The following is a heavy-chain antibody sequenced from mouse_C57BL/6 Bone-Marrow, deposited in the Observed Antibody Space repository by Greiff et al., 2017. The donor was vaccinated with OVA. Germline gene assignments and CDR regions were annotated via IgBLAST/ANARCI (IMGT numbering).Heavy chain of an antibody. CDR1: GYTFTDYY. D-gene: IGHD3-3*01. V-gene: IGHV1-26*01. CDR3: ARLGARGGVGGDD. Sequence: VQLQQSGPELVKPGASVKISCTASGYTFTDYYMNWVKQSHGQSLEWIGDINPNNGGTNYNQKFKGKATLTVDQSSSTAYMELRSLTSEDSAVYYCARLGARGGVGGDDWGQGTTLTVSS. J-gene: IGHJ2*01. CDR2: INPNNGGT.